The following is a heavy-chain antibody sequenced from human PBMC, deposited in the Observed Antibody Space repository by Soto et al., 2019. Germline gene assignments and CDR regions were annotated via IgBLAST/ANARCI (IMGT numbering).Heavy chain of an antibody. D-gene: IGHD6-13*01. CDR3: AKDRVIAAIYYYYGMEV. V-gene: IGHV3-30*18. J-gene: IGHJ6*02. CDR1: GFTFSSYG. Sequence: GGSLRLSCAASGFTFSSYGMHWVRQAPGKGLEWVAVISYDGSNKYYADSVKGRFTISRDNSKNTLYLQMNSLRAEDTAVYYCAKDRVIAAIYYYYGMEVWGQGTTVTVSS. CDR2: ISYDGSNK.